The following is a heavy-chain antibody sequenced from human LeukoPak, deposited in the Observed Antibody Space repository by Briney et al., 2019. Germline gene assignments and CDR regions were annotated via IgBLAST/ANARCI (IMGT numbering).Heavy chain of an antibody. Sequence: GGFLRLSWAASGFTFSSYSMNWVRQAPGKGLELVSSISSSSSYIYYADSVKGRFTISRDNAKNSLYLQMNSLRAEDTAVYYCASDYYDSSGHQDAFDIWGQGIMVTVSS. V-gene: IGHV3-21*01. CDR3: ASDYYDSSGHQDAFDI. CDR2: ISSSSSYI. J-gene: IGHJ3*02. CDR1: GFTFSSYS. D-gene: IGHD3-22*01.